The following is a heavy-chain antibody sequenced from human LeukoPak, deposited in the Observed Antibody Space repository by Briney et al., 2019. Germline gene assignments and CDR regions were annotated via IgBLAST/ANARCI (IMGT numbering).Heavy chain of an antibody. J-gene: IGHJ4*02. V-gene: IGHV3-74*01. D-gene: IGHD3-10*01. Sequence: GGSLRLSCAASGFTFSSYWMHWVRQAPAKGLVWVSHIRSDGSSTNYADSVKGRFTISRDNAKSTLYLQMNSLRAGDTAVYYCARASGSGSHYPFDYWGQGTLVTVSS. CDR3: ARASGSGSHYPFDY. CDR2: IRSDGSST. CDR1: GFTFSSYW.